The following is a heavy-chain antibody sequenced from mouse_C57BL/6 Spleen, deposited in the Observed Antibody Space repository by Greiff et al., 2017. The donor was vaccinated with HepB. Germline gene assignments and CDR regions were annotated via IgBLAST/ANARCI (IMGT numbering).Heavy chain of an antibody. CDR2: IGPGSGST. J-gene: IGHJ1*03. D-gene: IGHD1-1*01. CDR1: GYTFTDYY. Sequence: QVQLQQSGAELVQPGASVKISCKASGYTFTDYYINWVKQRPGQGLEWIGKIGPGSGSTYYNEKFKGKATLTADKSSSTAYMQLSSLPSEDSAVYCCARRYYGSSYGWYFDVWGTGTTVTVSS. CDR3: ARRYYGSSYGWYFDV. V-gene: IGHV1-77*01.